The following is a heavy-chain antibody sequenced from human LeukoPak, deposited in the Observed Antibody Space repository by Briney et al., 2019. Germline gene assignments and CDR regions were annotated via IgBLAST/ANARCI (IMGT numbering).Heavy chain of an antibody. D-gene: IGHD5-12*01. Sequence: GGSLRLSCAASGFTFSSYSMNWVRQAPGKGLEWVSSISSSSSYIYYADSVMGRFTISRDNAKNSLHLQMNGLRVEDTAVYYCARELYRGYGNWFDPWGQGTLVTVSS. CDR1: GFTFSSYS. V-gene: IGHV3-21*01. CDR3: ARELYRGYGNWFDP. CDR2: ISSSSSYI. J-gene: IGHJ5*02.